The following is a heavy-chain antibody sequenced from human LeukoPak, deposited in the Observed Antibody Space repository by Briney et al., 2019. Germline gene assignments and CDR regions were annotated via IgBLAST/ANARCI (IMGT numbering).Heavy chain of an antibody. D-gene: IGHD2-15*01. CDR1: GSSFTDYN. V-gene: IGHV1-8*01. CDR3: ARHQGGRP. J-gene: IGHJ5*02. CDR2: RNPNSGNT. Sequence: ASVKVSCKGSGSSFTDYNISWVRQTTGQPLERIGGRNPNSGNTDYAQNIPGRVTITTDTATSTDNMELRSLRSDDTVVYYCARHQGGRPWGQGNLVTVSS.